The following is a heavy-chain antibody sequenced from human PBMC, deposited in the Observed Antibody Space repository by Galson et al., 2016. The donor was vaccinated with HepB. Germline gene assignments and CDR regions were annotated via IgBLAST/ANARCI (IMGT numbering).Heavy chain of an antibody. CDR2: ISYSGSDT. Sequence: SLRLSCAASGFTFRGYGVHWVRQAPGKGLEWLSFISYSGSDTFYADSVKGRFSISRDNSRNTLDLQMNNLRPEDTAVYYCARDFAVAGTTPHLDHWGQGTLVIVSS. J-gene: IGHJ4*02. CDR1: GFTFRGYG. CDR3: ARDFAVAGTTPHLDH. D-gene: IGHD1-1*01. V-gene: IGHV3-30-3*01.